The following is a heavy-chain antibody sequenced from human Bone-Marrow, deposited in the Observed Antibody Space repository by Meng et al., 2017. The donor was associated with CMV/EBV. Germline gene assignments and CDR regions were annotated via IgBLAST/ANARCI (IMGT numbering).Heavy chain of an antibody. CDR3: ARVLIPPTITNLVCFDP. V-gene: IGHV4-34*01. J-gene: IGHJ5*02. D-gene: IGHD1-14*01. Sequence: SETLSLTCAVYGGSFSGYYWSWIRQPPGKGLEWIGEINHSGSTNYNPSLKSRVTISVDTSKNQFSLKLSSVTAADTAVYYCARVLIPPTITNLVCFDPWVQGTLVTVSS. CDR2: INHSGST. CDR1: GGSFSGYY.